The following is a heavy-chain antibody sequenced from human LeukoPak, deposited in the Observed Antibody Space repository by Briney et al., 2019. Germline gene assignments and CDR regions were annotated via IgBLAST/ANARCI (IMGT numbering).Heavy chain of an antibody. V-gene: IGHV3-21*01. CDR1: GFTFSSYS. D-gene: IGHD3-22*01. CDR3: ARDAHYYDSSGYYYVPMGDY. Sequence: GGSLRLSCAASGFTFSSYSMNWVRQAPGKGLEWVSSISSSSSYIYYADSVKGRFTISRDNAKNSLYLQMNSLRDEDTAVYYCARDAHYYDSSGYYYVPMGDYWGQGTLVTVSS. CDR2: ISSSSSYI. J-gene: IGHJ4*02.